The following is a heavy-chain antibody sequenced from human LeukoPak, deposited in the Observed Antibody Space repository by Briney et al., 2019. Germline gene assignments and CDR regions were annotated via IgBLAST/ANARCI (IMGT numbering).Heavy chain of an antibody. CDR2: INHSGST. V-gene: IGHV4-34*01. CDR1: GGSFSGYY. D-gene: IGHD3-22*01. Sequence: SETLSLTCAVYGGSFSGYYWSWLRQPPGKGLEWIGEINHSGSTNYNPSLKSRVTISVDTSKNQFSLKLSSVTAADTAVYYRARAHYYDSSGLDFWGQGTLVTVSS. J-gene: IGHJ4*02. CDR3: ARAHYYDSSGLDF.